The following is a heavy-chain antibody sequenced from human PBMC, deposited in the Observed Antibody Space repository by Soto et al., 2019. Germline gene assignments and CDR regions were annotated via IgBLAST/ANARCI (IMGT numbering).Heavy chain of an antibody. CDR1: GFTFRNYG. Sequence: QVQMVESGGGVVQPGRSLRLSCAASGFTFRNYGIHWVRQAPGKGLEWVAVISFDESDKYYSDSLKGRFTISRDNSKNTLYLQMNSLRTEDTAVYYCAQDRGSFNPPYYYYYGMDVWGQGTTVTVSS. D-gene: IGHD1-26*01. V-gene: IGHV3-30*18. J-gene: IGHJ6*02. CDR3: AQDRGSFNPPYYYYYGMDV. CDR2: ISFDESDK.